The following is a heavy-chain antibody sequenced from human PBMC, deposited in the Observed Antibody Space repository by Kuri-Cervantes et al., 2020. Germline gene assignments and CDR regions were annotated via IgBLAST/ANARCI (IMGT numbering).Heavy chain of an antibody. Sequence: ETLSLTCTVSGGSISSYYWSWIRQPPGKGLEWIGYIYYSGSTNYNPSLKSRVTISVDTSKNQFSLKLSSVTAADTAVYYCASSSGWLLLREGDPFDYWGQGTLVTVSS. CDR3: ASSSGWLLLREGDPFDY. D-gene: IGHD3-22*01. J-gene: IGHJ4*02. V-gene: IGHV4-59*13. CDR2: IYYSGST. CDR1: GGSISSYY.